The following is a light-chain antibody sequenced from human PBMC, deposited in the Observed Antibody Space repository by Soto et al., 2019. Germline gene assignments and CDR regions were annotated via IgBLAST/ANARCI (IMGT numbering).Light chain of an antibody. CDR3: QQYGISPYT. CDR2: GAT. J-gene: IGKJ2*01. V-gene: IGKV3-20*01. Sequence: EIVLTQSPGTLSLSPGDGATLTCRASQDVSNNLLAWYQQKPGQAPRLLIYGATSRATGLPDRFSGSGSGADFSLTISRLEPEDFAVYYCQQYGISPYTFGQGTKVEIK. CDR1: QDVSNNL.